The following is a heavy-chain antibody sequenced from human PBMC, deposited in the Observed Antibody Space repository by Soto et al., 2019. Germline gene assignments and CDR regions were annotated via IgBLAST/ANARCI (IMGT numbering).Heavy chain of an antibody. J-gene: IGHJ6*02. CDR1: GGSVSSGSYY. CDR2: IYYSGST. CDR3: ARYSSYYYGMDV. V-gene: IGHV4-61*01. Sequence: QVQLQESRPGLVKPSETLSLTCTVSGGSVSSGSYYWSWIRQPPGKGLEWIGYIYYSGSTNYHPSLKSRDTRPVDTYKNQFSLKLTSVTAADTAVYYCARYSSYYYGMDVCGQGTTLTVSS. D-gene: IGHD2-21*01.